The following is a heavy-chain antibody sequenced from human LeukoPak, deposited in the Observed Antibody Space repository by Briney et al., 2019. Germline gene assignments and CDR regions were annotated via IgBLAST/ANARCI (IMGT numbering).Heavy chain of an antibody. D-gene: IGHD5-18*01. CDR3: ARGSNTWIQLCLNY. J-gene: IGHJ4*02. Sequence: ASVKVSCKASGYTLTSYGISWARQAPGQGLEWMGWINTYNGNTKYAQKFQGRVTMTTDTSTSTAYMELRSLRSDDTAVYYCARGSNTWIQLCLNYWGQGTLVTVSS. V-gene: IGHV1-18*01. CDR1: GYTLTSYG. CDR2: INTYNGNT.